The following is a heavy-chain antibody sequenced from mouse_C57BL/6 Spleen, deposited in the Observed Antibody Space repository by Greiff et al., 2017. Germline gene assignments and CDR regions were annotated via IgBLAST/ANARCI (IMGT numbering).Heavy chain of an antibody. V-gene: IGHV1-64*01. J-gene: IGHJ4*01. D-gene: IGHD2-1*01. Sequence: QVQLQQPGAELVKPGASVKLSCKASGYTFTSYWMHWVKQRPGQGLEWIGMIHPNSGSTNYNEKFKSKATLTVDKSSSTAYMQLSSLTSEDSAVYYCASGYGNYDYAMDYWGQGTSVTVSS. CDR2: IHPNSGST. CDR1: GYTFTSYW. CDR3: ASGYGNYDYAMDY.